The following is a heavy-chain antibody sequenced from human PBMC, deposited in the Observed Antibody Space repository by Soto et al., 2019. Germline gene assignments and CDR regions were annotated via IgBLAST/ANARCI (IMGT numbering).Heavy chain of an antibody. J-gene: IGHJ3*02. V-gene: IGHV1-18*01. CDR3: ARGLLPTIFGVVIRKDDAFDI. CDR1: GYTFTSYG. Sequence: QVQLVQSGAEVKKPGASVKVSCKASGYTFTSYGISWVRQAPGQGLEWMGWISAYNGNTNYAQKRQGRVTMTTDTSTSTAYMELRSLRSDDTAVYYCARGLLPTIFGVVIRKDDAFDIWGQGTMVTVSS. D-gene: IGHD3-3*01. CDR2: ISAYNGNT.